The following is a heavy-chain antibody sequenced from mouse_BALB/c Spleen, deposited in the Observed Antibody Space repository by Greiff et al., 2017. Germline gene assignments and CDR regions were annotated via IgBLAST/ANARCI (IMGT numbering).Heavy chain of an antibody. CDR3: ASTARATTWFAY. CDR1: GFSLTSYG. CDR2: IWSGGST. Sequence: VKLQESGPGLVQPSQSLSITCTVSGFSLTSYGVHWVRQSPGKGLEWLGVIWSGGSTDYNAAFISRLSISKDNSKSQVFFKMNSLQANDTAIYYCASTARATTWFAYWGQGTLVTVSA. D-gene: IGHD3-1*01. V-gene: IGHV2-2*02. J-gene: IGHJ3*01.